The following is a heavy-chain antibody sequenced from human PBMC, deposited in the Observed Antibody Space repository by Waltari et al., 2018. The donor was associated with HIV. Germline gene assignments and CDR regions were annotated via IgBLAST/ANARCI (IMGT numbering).Heavy chain of an antibody. D-gene: IGHD1-26*01. Sequence: DVHLVERARALVRRAASLILSCEASHFTATPAAVAPFRQTPHGGLENVSVINSDKRTFFADPMKGRFTLSRDISKNILSLHMNALTADDSAIYYCAAKTSRLLWGDYYFGLDVWGRGTSVTVSS. CDR1: HFTATPAA. CDR3: AAKTSRLLWGDYYFGLDV. J-gene: IGHJ6*02. V-gene: IGHV3-53*01. CDR2: INSDKRT.